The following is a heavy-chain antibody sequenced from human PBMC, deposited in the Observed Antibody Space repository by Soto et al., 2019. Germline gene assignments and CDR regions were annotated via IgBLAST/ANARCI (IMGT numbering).Heavy chain of an antibody. J-gene: IGHJ6*03. CDR1: GFTFSSYD. CDR2: IGTAGDT. V-gene: IGHV3-13*01. Sequence: GGSLRLSCAASGFTFSSYDMHWVRQAPGKGLEWVSAIGTAGDTYYPGSVKGRFTISRENAKNSLYLQMNSLRAGDTAVYYCARASSGYSYGSYYYYMDVWGKGTTVTVSS. CDR3: ARASSGYSYGSYYYYMDV. D-gene: IGHD5-18*01.